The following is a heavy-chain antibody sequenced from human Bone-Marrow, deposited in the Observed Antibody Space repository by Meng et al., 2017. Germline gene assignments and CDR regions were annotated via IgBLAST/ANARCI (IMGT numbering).Heavy chain of an antibody. CDR1: GFTFSSYE. J-gene: IGHJ6*02. Sequence: GGSLRLSCAASGFTFSSYEMNWVRQAPGKGLEWVSYISSSGSTIYYADSVKGRFTISRDNAKNSLYLQMNSLRAEDTAVYYCARDHCSSTSCYLFYYYYGMDVWGQGTTVTVSS. CDR3: ARDHCSSTSCYLFYYYYGMDV. CDR2: ISSSGSTI. V-gene: IGHV3-48*03. D-gene: IGHD2-2*01.